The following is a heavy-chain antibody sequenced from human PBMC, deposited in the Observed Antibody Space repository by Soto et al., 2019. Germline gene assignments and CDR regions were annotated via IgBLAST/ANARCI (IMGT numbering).Heavy chain of an antibody. D-gene: IGHD6-13*01. J-gene: IGHJ6*02. Sequence: KTSETLSLTCAVSGFSISNNNWWTWFRQPPRKGLEWVGDIYHTGITNYSPSLKSRVTISVDNSKNQFSLRLTSVTAADTAVYYCARFSSSGLYYYFGMDVWGQGTTVTVSS. V-gene: IGHV4-4*02. CDR1: GFSISNNNW. CDR2: IYHTGIT. CDR3: ARFSSSGLYYYFGMDV.